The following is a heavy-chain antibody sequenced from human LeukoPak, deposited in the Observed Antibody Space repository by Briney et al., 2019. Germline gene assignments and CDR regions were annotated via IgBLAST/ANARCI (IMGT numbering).Heavy chain of an antibody. D-gene: IGHD5-24*01. CDR3: ARLGDGYNTGDY. J-gene: IGHJ4*02. CDR1: GGSISSYY. CDR2: IYYSGST. Sequence: SETLSLTCTVSGGSISSYYWSWIRQPPGKGLEWIGYIYYSGSTNYNPSLKSRVTISVDTSKNQLSLKLSSVTAADTAVYYCARLGDGYNTGDYWGQGTLVPVPS. V-gene: IGHV4-59*08.